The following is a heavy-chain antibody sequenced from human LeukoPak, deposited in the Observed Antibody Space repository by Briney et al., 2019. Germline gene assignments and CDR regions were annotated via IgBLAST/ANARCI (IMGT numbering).Heavy chain of an antibody. Sequence: PSETLSLTCGVYGGSFSGYYWSWIRQPPGKGLEWIGEINHSGSTNYNPSLKSRVTISVDTSKNQFSLKLSSVTAADTAVYYCARRALTGYYKGGAFDIWGQGTMVTVSS. J-gene: IGHJ3*02. V-gene: IGHV4-34*01. CDR1: GGSFSGYY. CDR3: ARRALTGYYKGGAFDI. CDR2: INHSGST. D-gene: IGHD3-9*01.